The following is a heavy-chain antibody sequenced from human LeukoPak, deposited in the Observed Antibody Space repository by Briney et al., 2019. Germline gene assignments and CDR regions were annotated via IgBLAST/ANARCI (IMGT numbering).Heavy chain of an antibody. Sequence: SETLSLTCTVSGGSISSSSYYWGWIRQPPGKGLEWIGSIYYSGSAYYNPSLKSRVTISVDTSKNQFSLKLSSVTAADTAVYYCASYYSGVVITSLDYWGQGTLVTVSS. D-gene: IGHD3-3*01. V-gene: IGHV4-39*01. J-gene: IGHJ4*02. CDR3: ASYYSGVVITSLDY. CDR1: GGSISSSSYY. CDR2: IYYSGSA.